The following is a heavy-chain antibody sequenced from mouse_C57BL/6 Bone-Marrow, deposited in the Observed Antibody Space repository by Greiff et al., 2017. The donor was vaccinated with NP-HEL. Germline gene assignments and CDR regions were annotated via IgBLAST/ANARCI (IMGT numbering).Heavy chain of an antibody. CDR2: ISNGGGST. D-gene: IGHD2-3*01. V-gene: IGHV5-12*01. CDR3: ARPRDGYSWFAY. Sequence: DVKLVESGGGLVQPGGSLKLSCAASGFTFSDYYMYWVRQTPEKRLEWVAYISNGGGSTYYPDTVKGRFTISRDNAKNTLYLQMSRLKSEDTAMYYCARPRDGYSWFAYWGQGTLVTVSA. CDR1: GFTFSDYY. J-gene: IGHJ3*01.